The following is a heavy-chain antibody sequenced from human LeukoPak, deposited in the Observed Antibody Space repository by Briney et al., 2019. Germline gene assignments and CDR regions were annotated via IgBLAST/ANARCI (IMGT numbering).Heavy chain of an antibody. Sequence: GASVKVSCKASGYTXTSYYMHWVRQAPGQGLEWMGMINPSGGSTSYAQKFQGRVTMTRDASTSTVYMELSSLRSEDTAVYYCARGNPGVIDYWGQGTLVTVSS. V-gene: IGHV1-46*01. CDR2: INPSGGST. CDR3: ARGNPGVIDY. J-gene: IGHJ4*02. D-gene: IGHD3-10*01. CDR1: GYTXTSYY.